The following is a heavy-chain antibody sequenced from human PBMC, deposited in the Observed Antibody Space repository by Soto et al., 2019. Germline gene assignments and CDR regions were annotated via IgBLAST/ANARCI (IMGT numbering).Heavy chain of an antibody. Sequence: LSRTCPVSGGSISSGSYYWTWIRQHPGKGLEWIGYIYYSGITYYSPSLKSRLNISVDTSENQFSLKLKSVTAADTAIYYCARMFYDVLTGPINWFDPWGQGTLVTVYS. V-gene: IGHV4-31*03. CDR2: IYYSGIT. D-gene: IGHD3-9*01. CDR3: ARMFYDVLTGPINWFDP. CDR1: GGSISSGSYY. J-gene: IGHJ5*02.